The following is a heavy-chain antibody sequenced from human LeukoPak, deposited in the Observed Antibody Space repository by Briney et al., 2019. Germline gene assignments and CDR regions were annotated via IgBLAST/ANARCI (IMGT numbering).Heavy chain of an antibody. CDR1: GFTFSSYS. D-gene: IGHD6-13*01. J-gene: IGHJ4*02. CDR3: AKARIAATGLYYFDY. V-gene: IGHV3-23*01. Sequence: GGSLRLSCAASGFTFSSYSMNWVRQAPGKGLEWVSAISGSGGSTYYADSVKGRFTISRDNSKNTLYLQMNSLRAEDTAVYYCAKARIAATGLYYFDYWGQGTLVTVSS. CDR2: ISGSGGST.